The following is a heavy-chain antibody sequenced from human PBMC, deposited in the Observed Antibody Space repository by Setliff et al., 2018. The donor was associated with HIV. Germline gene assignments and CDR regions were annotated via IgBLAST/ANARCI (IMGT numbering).Heavy chain of an antibody. D-gene: IGHD4-17*01. V-gene: IGHV4-39*07. J-gene: IGHJ6*03. CDR2: IYYSGNT. CDR3: VRHTAVNISPSGMGYYYIDV. Sequence: PSETLSLTCTVSGGSIKSSSYYWGWIRQPPGKGLEWIGSIYYSGNTYYNPSLKSRVTISEDTSRNQFSLRLSSVTAADTAIYYCVRHTAVNISPSGMGYYYIDVWDKGTSVTVSS. CDR1: GGSIKSSSYY.